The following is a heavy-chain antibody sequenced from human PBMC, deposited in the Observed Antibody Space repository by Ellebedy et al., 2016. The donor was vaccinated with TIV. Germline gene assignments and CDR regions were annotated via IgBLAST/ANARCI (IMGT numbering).Heavy chain of an antibody. D-gene: IGHD3-10*01. CDR1: GGTFSTYG. CDR2: IIPIFDSA. J-gene: IGHJ3*02. CDR3: ARQDFGVGKAFDI. V-gene: IGHV1-69*13. Sequence: SVKVSCXASGGTFSTYGINWVRQAPGQGLEWMGGIIPIFDSANYAQKFLGRVTITADESTTTAYMELTSLRSEDTAVYYCARQDFGVGKAFDIWGQGTMVTVSS.